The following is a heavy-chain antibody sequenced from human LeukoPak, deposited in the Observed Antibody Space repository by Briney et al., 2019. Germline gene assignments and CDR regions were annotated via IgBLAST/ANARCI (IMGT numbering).Heavy chain of an antibody. CDR3: AAGLYYYGMDM. Sequence: GGSLTLSCAASGFTFTTYPMTWVRRAPGRGLEWVSAIGTSGNSKYYAVSVRGRFTVSRDNFKNSLYLQMDRVRAEDTAVYYCAAGLYYYGMDMWDQGTTVTVSS. CDR2: IGTSGNSK. V-gene: IGHV3-23*01. CDR1: GFTFTTYP. J-gene: IGHJ6*02. D-gene: IGHD6-13*01.